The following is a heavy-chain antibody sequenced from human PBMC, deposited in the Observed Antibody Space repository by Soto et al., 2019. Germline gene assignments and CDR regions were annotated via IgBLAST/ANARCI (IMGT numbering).Heavy chain of an antibody. Sequence: LRLSCAASGFTFSSYWMSWVRQAPGKGLEWVANIKQDGSEKYYVDSVKGRFTISRDNAKNSLYLQMNSLRAEDTAVYYCARVDRIFGVVIEGYYYGTDVWGQGTTVTVSS. V-gene: IGHV3-7*01. CDR2: IKQDGSEK. D-gene: IGHD3-3*01. CDR1: GFTFSSYW. J-gene: IGHJ6*02. CDR3: ARVDRIFGVVIEGYYYGTDV.